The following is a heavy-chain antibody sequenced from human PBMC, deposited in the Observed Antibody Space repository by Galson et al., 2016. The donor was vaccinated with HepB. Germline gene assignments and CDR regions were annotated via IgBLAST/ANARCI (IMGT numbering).Heavy chain of an antibody. V-gene: IGHV4-39*01. Sequence: ETLSLTCNVSGGSIRGSPYYWGWIRQPPGKGLEWIGSIYHTGDTYYNPSLKSRVTMHVDTSKNQISLKLNSVTAADSAVYYCSRPPSSIAAASDAFDLWGRGTMVTVSS. J-gene: IGHJ3*01. D-gene: IGHD6-6*01. CDR3: SRPPSSIAAASDAFDL. CDR2: IYHTGDT. CDR1: GGSIRGSPYY.